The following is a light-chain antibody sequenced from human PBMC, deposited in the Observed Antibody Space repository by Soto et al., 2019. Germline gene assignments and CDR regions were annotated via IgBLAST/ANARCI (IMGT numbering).Light chain of an antibody. Sequence: QSVLTQPPSASGTPGQRVTISCSGSSSNIGSNTVNWYQQLPGTAPKLLIYSNNQRPSGVPDRFSGSKSGTSASLAISGLQSEDEADYYCSSYTTSNTRQIVFGTGTKLTVL. J-gene: IGLJ1*01. CDR1: SSNIGSNT. V-gene: IGLV1-44*01. CDR2: SNN. CDR3: SSYTTSNTRQIV.